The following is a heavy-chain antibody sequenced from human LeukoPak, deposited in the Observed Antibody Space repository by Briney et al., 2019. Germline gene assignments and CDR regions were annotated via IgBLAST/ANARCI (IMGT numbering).Heavy chain of an antibody. J-gene: IGHJ5*02. D-gene: IGHD1-26*01. CDR3: ARAGIVGATTFPDWFDP. CDR1: GYTFTGYY. Sequence: ASVKVSCKASGYTFTGYYMDWVRQAPGQGLEWMGWINPNSGGTNYAQKFQGRVTMTRDTSISTAYMELSRLRSDDTAVYYCARAGIVGATTFPDWFDPWGQGTLVTVSS. CDR2: INPNSGGT. V-gene: IGHV1-2*02.